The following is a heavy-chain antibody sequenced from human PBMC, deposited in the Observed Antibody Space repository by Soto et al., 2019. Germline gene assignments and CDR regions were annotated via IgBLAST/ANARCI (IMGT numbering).Heavy chain of an antibody. CDR2: ISGGSSYI. V-gene: IGHV3-21*01. CDR3: ARSKRITIFGVVIPPYYYMDV. D-gene: IGHD3-3*01. Sequence: EVQLVESGGGLVKPGGSLRLSCAASGFTFSSYSMNWVRQAPGKGLEWVSSISGGSSYIYYADSVKGRFIISRDNAKNSLYLQMNSLRAEDTAVYYCARSKRITIFGVVIPPYYYMDVWGKGTTVTGSS. J-gene: IGHJ6*03. CDR1: GFTFSSYS.